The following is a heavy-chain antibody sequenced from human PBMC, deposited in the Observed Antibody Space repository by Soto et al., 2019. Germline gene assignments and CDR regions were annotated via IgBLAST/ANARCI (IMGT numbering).Heavy chain of an antibody. CDR1: GGSITNNY. D-gene: IGHD3-10*01. V-gene: IGHV4-59*08. CDR2: IQNKGYY. Sequence: QVQLQESGPGLVKPSETLSLTCTVSGGSITNNYCSWFRQPPGKGLEWIGYIQNKGYYAYNLSLTSRVTVSMDTSKTQFSLTLASVTATATAVYYGARHGFGSLHGLVYVWGPGTTVIVSS. J-gene: IGHJ6*02. CDR3: ARHGFGSLHGLVYV.